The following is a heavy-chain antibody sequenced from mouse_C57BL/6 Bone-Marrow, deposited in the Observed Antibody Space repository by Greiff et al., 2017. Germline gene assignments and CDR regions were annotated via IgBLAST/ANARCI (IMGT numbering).Heavy chain of an antibody. V-gene: IGHV1-55*01. CDR2: IYPGSGST. CDR1: GYTFTSYW. D-gene: IGHD1-1*01. J-gene: IGHJ2*01. CDR3: ARRYYYGSPAYFDY. Sequence: VQLQQPGAELVKPGASVKMSCKASGYTFTSYWITWVKQRPGQGLEWIGDIYPGSGSTNYNEKFKGKATLTVDTSSSTAYMQRSSLTSEDSAVYYCARRYYYGSPAYFDYWGQGTTLTVSS.